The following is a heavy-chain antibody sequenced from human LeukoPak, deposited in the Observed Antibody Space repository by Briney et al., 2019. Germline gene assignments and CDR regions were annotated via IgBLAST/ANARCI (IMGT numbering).Heavy chain of an antibody. Sequence: GGSLRLSCAASGFTFSSYSMNWVRQAPGKGLEWVSYISSSSSTIYYADSVKGRFTISRDNAKNSLYLQMNSLRAEDTAVYYCARDEVVPAASYAFDIWGQGTMVTVS. CDR2: ISSSSSTI. J-gene: IGHJ3*02. CDR1: GFTFSSYS. CDR3: ARDEVVPAASYAFDI. D-gene: IGHD2-2*01. V-gene: IGHV3-48*01.